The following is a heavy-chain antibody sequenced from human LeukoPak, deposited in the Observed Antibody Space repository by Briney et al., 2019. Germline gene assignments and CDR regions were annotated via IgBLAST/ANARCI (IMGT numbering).Heavy chain of an antibody. CDR3: ARLGGYYDPPDY. D-gene: IGHD3-22*01. CDR2: IHYTGST. J-gene: IGHJ4*02. Sequence: PSETLSLTCTVSGGSISSGVYYWGWIRQPPGKGLEWIGTIHYTGSTYYTPSLRSRVTISVDTSKNQFSLNLNSVTAADTAVYYCARLGGYYDPPDYWGQGTLVTVSS. CDR1: GGSISSGVYY. V-gene: IGHV4-39*01.